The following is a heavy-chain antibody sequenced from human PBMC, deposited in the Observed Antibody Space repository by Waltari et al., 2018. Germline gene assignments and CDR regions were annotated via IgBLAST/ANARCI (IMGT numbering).Heavy chain of an antibody. CDR2: INRDGTA. Sequence: QAQLHQWGAGLLKPSETLSLPCAVSGGSFCGYFWSWLRQTPGKGLEWIGEINRDGTANYNPSLKSRVGMSVDTIKSQISLSLSSVTAADAAVYYCARVGDYHGSGRFGLDVWGRGTRVTVSS. V-gene: IGHV4-34*01. CDR3: ARVGDYHGSGRFGLDV. D-gene: IGHD3-10*01. CDR1: GGSFCGYF. J-gene: IGHJ6*02.